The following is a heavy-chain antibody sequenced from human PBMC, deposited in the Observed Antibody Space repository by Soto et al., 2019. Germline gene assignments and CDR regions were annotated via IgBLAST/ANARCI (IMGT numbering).Heavy chain of an antibody. J-gene: IGHJ4*01. CDR3: ARGTSTPGFDY. CDR1: GFTFSNFW. D-gene: IGHD1-1*01. V-gene: IGHV3-7*04. Sequence: GGSLRLSCTASGFTFSNFWMNWVRQAPGKGLEWVGNINEDGSGTSYVDSVRGRFTTSRDNAERSLYLQLNSLRAEDTAVYYCARGTSTPGFDYLDQGTLVTVSS. CDR2: INEDGSGT.